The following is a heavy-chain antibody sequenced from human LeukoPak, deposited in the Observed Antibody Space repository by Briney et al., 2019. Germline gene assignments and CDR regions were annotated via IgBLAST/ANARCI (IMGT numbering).Heavy chain of an antibody. J-gene: IGHJ4*02. Sequence: GESLKISCKGSGYSFTSYWIGWVRQMPGKGLEWMGIIYPGGSDTGYSPSFQGQVTISADKSISTAYLQWSSLKASDTAMYYCARGTRYCSGGSCYFGYWGQGTLVTVSS. CDR1: GYSFTSYW. D-gene: IGHD2-15*01. CDR3: ARGTRYCSGGSCYFGY. CDR2: IYPGGSDT. V-gene: IGHV5-51*01.